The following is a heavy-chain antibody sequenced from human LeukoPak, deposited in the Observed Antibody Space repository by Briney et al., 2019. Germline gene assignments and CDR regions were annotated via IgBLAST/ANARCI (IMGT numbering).Heavy chain of an antibody. CDR3: TQTTVTTNY. Sequence: GSLRLSCAASGFTFSAYWMSWVRQASGKGLEWVGRIRSKANSYATAYAASVKGRFTISRDDSKNTAYLQMNSLKTEDTAVYYCTQTTVTTNYWGQGTLVTVSS. J-gene: IGHJ4*02. CDR2: IRSKANSYAT. V-gene: IGHV3-73*01. CDR1: GFTFSAYW. D-gene: IGHD4-17*01.